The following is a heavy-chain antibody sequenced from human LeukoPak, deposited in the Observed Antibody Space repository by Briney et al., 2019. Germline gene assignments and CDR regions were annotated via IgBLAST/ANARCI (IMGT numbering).Heavy chain of an antibody. CDR3: ARVGDDAAMVKGESDY. D-gene: IGHD5-18*01. V-gene: IGHV4-38-2*02. CDR1: GYSISSGYY. CDR2: IYHSGST. Sequence: SETLSLTCTVSGYSISSGYYWGWIRQPPGKGLEWIGSIYHSGSTYYNPSLKSRVTISVDTSKNQFSLKLSSVTAADTAVYYCARVGDDAAMVKGESDYWGQGTLVTVSS. J-gene: IGHJ4*02.